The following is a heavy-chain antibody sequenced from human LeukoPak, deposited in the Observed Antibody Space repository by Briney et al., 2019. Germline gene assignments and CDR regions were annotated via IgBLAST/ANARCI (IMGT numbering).Heavy chain of an antibody. J-gene: IGHJ6*03. D-gene: IGHD6-13*01. V-gene: IGHV4-39*07. CDR3: ASSSSLDGYYYYMDV. CDR2: IFYSGSA. CDR1: DDSISSSNYY. Sequence: SETLSLTCTVSDDSISSSNYYWGWIRQPPGRGLEWIGSIFYSGSAYYNPSLKSRVTISVDTSKNQLSLKLRSVTAADTAIYYCASSSSLDGYYYYMDVWGKGTTVTISS.